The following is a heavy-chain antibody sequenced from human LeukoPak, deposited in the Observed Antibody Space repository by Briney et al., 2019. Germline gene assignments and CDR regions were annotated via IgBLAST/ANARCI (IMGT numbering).Heavy chain of an antibody. CDR3: ARDGKTGYCSTTSCYTNHYFDY. J-gene: IGHJ4*02. CDR2: ISNSDSTT. CDR1: GFTFSDYY. Sequence: PGGSLRLSCAASGFTFSDYYMSWIRQAPGKGLEWVSYISNSDSTTTYADSVKGRFTISRDNAKNSLYLQMNSLRAEDTAVYYCARDGKTGYCSTTSCYTNHYFDYWGQGTLVTVSS. D-gene: IGHD2-2*02. V-gene: IGHV3-11*04.